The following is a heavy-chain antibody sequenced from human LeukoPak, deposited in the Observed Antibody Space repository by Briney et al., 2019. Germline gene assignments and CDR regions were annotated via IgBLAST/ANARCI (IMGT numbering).Heavy chain of an antibody. CDR1: GFTFSSYS. V-gene: IGHV3-48*04. CDR2: ISSSSTI. D-gene: IGHD3-10*01. CDR3: ARVLANYYGSGSYFH. Sequence: GGSLRLSCAASGFTFSSYSMNWVRQAPGKGLEWVSYISSSSTIYYADSVKGRFTISRDNAKNSLYLQMNSLRAEDTAVYYCARVLANYYGSGSYFHWGQGTLVTVSS. J-gene: IGHJ4*02.